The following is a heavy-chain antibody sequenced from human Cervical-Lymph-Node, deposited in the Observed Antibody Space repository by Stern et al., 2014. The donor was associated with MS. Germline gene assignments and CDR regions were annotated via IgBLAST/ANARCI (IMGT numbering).Heavy chain of an antibody. J-gene: IGHJ6*02. CDR2: IYHRGST. V-gene: IGHV4-4*02. Sequence: VQLVESGPGLVKPSGTLSLTCAVSGGSISSSNWWSWVRQPPGEGLEGVGGIYHRGSTNYHQSPKSRVTISVDKSKNQFSLKLSSVTAADTAVYFCARRGLRIAVAGGMDVWGQGTTVTVSS. CDR3: ARRGLRIAVAGGMDV. D-gene: IGHD6-19*01. CDR1: GGSISSSNW.